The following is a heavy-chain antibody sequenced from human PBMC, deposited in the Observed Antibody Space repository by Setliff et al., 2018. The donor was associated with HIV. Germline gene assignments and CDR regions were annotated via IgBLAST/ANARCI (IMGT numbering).Heavy chain of an antibody. V-gene: IGHV1-2*06. CDR3: AREGQDSGGWYYFDY. CDR1: GYSFTDYY. J-gene: IGHJ4*02. CDR2: INPKSGAT. D-gene: IGHD6-19*01. Sequence: ASVKVSCKASGYSFTDYYMHWVRQAPGQGLEYMGRINPKSGATIYAENFQGRVTTTRDMSISTAYMEVNRLTSDDTALYYCAREGQDSGGWYYFDYWGQGTLVTVSS.